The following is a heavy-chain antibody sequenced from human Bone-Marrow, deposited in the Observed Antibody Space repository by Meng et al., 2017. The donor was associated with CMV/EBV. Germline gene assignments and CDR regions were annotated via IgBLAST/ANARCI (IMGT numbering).Heavy chain of an antibody. CDR2: IYPGDSDT. Sequence: GGSLRLSCKGSGYSFSSYWIAWVRQMPGKGLEWMGIIYPGDSDTRYSPSFQGQVTISADKSISTAYLQWSSLKASDTAMYYCARRGQDYYGSGVDYWGQGTLVTVSS. CDR1: GYSFSSYW. J-gene: IGHJ4*02. D-gene: IGHD3-10*01. CDR3: ARRGQDYYGSGVDY. V-gene: IGHV5-51*01.